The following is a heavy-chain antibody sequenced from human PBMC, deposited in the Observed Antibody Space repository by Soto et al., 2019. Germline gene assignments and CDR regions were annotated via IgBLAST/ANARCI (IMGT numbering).Heavy chain of an antibody. Sequence: EVQLVESGGGLVQTGGSLRLSCAASGFTFSAYWMSWVRQAPGKGLEWVANIKQAGSEKYYVDSVNGRFIISRDDAKXXXXXXXXXXXXXXXXXXXXXXXKRANGYFDYWGQGTLVTVSS. CDR1: GFTFSAYW. D-gene: IGHD6-25*01. J-gene: IGHJ4*02. V-gene: IGHV3-7*01. CDR3: XXXKRANGYFDY. CDR2: IKQAGSEK.